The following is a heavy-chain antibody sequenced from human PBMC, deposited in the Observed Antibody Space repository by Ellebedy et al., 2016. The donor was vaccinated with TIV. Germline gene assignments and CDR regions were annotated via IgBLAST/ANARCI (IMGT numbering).Heavy chain of an antibody. Sequence: PGGSLRLSCSASGFTFGSYAMHWVRQAPGRGLEYVSAIRSKGGSTYYADYVKGRFTISRDNSKNTLYLQMCSLRAYDTAVYYCVKGAWSYITGWYYFDQWGQGTLVTVSS. CDR3: VKGAWSYITGWYYFDQ. V-gene: IGHV3-64D*06. CDR1: GFTFGSYA. J-gene: IGHJ4*02. CDR2: IRSKGGST. D-gene: IGHD6-19*01.